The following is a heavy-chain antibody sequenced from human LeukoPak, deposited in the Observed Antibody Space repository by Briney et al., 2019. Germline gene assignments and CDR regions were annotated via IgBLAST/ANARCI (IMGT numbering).Heavy chain of an antibody. D-gene: IGHD3-3*01. J-gene: IGHJ4*02. Sequence: SETLSLTCTVSGGSISSSSYYWGWIRQPPGKGLEWFGSIFYSGSTYYNPSLKSRVTISVDTSKNQFSLRLRSVTAADTAVYYCARAGIFGVARYFDYWGQGTLVTVSS. CDR2: IFYSGST. CDR1: GGSISSSSYY. CDR3: ARAGIFGVARYFDY. V-gene: IGHV4-39*01.